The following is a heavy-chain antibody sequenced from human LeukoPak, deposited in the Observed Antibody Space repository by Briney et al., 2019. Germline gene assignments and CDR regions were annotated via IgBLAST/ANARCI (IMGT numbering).Heavy chain of an antibody. D-gene: IGHD1-26*01. CDR1: GGSISSYY. V-gene: IGHV4-59*01. CDR3: ARGLSGSDWGAFDI. J-gene: IGHJ3*02. Sequence: SGTLSLTCTVAGGSISSYYWSWIRQPPGKGLEWIGYIYYSGSTNYNPSLKSRVTISVDTSKNQFSLKLSSVTAADTAVYYCARGLSGSDWGAFDIWGQGTMVTVSS. CDR2: IYYSGST.